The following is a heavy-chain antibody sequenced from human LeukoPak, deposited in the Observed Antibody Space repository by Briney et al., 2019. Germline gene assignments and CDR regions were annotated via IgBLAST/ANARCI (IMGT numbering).Heavy chain of an antibody. Sequence: GGSVRLSCAASAFTFSSYGRHWVREAPGKGLEGGAVIRYDGSNKYYADSAKGGSTISRDNTKNTLYVQKNRQRAEDTAVYYCAKDSLRYCSGGSCYLRGLRRYYYYYMDVWGKGTTVTVSS. J-gene: IGHJ6*03. V-gene: IGHV3-30*02. CDR3: AKDSLRYCSGGSCYLRGLRRYYYYYMDV. CDR2: IRYDGSNK. D-gene: IGHD2-15*01. CDR1: AFTFSSYG.